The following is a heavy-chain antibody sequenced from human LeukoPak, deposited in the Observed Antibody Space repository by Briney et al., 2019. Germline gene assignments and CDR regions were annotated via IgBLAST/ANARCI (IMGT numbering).Heavy chain of an antibody. V-gene: IGHV1-69*13. CDR2: IIPIFGTA. CDR3: ARDPLYCSGGSCYSEEWWFDP. D-gene: IGHD2-15*01. J-gene: IGHJ5*02. Sequence: SVKVSCKASGGTFSSYAISWVRQAPGQGLEWMGGIIPIFGTANYAQKFQGRVTITADESTSTAYMELGSLRSEDTAVYYCARDPLYCSGGSCYSEEWWFDPWGQGTLVTVSS. CDR1: GGTFSSYA.